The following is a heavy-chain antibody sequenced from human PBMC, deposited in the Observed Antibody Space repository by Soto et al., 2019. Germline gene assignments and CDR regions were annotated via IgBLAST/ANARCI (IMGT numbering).Heavy chain of an antibody. J-gene: IGHJ4*02. CDR2: IGAYNGNP. V-gene: IGHV1-18*01. CDR3: VAGGTRWLQSPFDY. Sequence: GTSVKVSCKDSGYTFTSNGISWVRQAPGQGLEWMGGIGAYNGNPNYAQKLQGRVTMTEDTSADSAFMEVSSLTSDDTAVYYCVAGGTRWLQSPFDYWGQGTLVTVSS. D-gene: IGHD1-1*01. CDR1: GYTFTSNG.